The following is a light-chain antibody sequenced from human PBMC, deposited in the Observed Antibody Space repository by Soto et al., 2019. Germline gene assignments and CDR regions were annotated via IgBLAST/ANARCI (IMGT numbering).Light chain of an antibody. Sequence: EIVLTQFPVTLSLSPGERATLSCRASQSVSSNYLAWYQQRPGQPPNLLIFGASNRAPGIPDRFSGSGSGTDFTLTISRLEPEDFAVYYCQHYVTSLTTFGQGTKVDIK. CDR3: QHYVTSLTT. J-gene: IGKJ1*01. CDR1: QSVSSNY. CDR2: GAS. V-gene: IGKV3-20*01.